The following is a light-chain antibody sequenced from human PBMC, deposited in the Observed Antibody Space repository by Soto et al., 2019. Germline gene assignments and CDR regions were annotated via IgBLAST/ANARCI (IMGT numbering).Light chain of an antibody. V-gene: IGLV2-14*01. CDR3: SSYTISSTYV. Sequence: QSVLTQPASVSASPGQSITISCTGTSSDVGTYDDVSWYRQHPGKGPKLLIYEVTNRPSGVSNRLSGSKSGNTASLTISGLQAEDEADYYCSSYTISSTYVFXSGTKVTVL. CDR1: SSDVGTYDD. CDR2: EVT. J-gene: IGLJ1*01.